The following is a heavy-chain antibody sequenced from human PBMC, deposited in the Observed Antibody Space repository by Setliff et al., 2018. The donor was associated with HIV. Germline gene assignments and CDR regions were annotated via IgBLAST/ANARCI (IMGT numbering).Heavy chain of an antibody. V-gene: IGHV4-34*01. Sequence: PSETLSLTCTVSGGSISGYYWSWIRQHPGKGLEWIGEINHSGSTNHHASLKSRVTLSVDTSKKQFSLKLRSVTAADTAVYYCASLGYCSGVRCYQPSYYYYGLDVWGQGTTGTSP. CDR3: ASLGYCSGVRCYQPSYYYYGLDV. D-gene: IGHD2-15*01. CDR2: INHSGST. CDR1: GGSISGYY. J-gene: IGHJ6*02.